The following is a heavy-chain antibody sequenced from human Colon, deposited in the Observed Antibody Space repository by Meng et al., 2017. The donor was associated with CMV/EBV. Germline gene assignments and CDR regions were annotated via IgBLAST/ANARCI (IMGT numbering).Heavy chain of an antibody. J-gene: IGHJ4*02. CDR2: ITGSGDGT. V-gene: IGHV3-23*01. CDR3: AKGRGLGASASNY. Sequence: AASGFIFGNYAMSWVRQAPGKGLEWVSTITGSGDGTYYADSVKGRFTISRDTSRNTLSLQMNSLRADDTAIYYCAKGRGLGASASNYWGQGTLVTSPQ. CDR1: GFIFGNYA. D-gene: IGHD1-26*01.